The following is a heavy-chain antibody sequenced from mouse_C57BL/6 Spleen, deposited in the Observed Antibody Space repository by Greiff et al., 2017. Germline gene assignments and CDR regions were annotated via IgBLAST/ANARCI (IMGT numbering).Heavy chain of an antibody. CDR2: IDPSDSYT. CDR1: GYTFTSYW. Sequence: QVQLQQPGAELVRPGTSVKLSCKASGYTFTSYWMHWVKQRPGQGLEWIGVIDPSDSYTNYNQKFKGKATLTVDTSSSTAYMQDSSLTSGDSAVYYCARRAYGSSLGFAYWGQGALVTVSA. D-gene: IGHD1-1*01. J-gene: IGHJ3*01. CDR3: ARRAYGSSLGFAY. V-gene: IGHV1-59*01.